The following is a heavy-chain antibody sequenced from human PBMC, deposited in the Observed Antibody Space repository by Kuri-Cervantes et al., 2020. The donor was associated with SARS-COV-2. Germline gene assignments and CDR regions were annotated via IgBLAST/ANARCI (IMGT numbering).Heavy chain of an antibody. J-gene: IGHJ5*02. CDR3: ARTLYSGYVCDP. V-gene: IGHV2-26*01. Sequence: SPTLVTPTQTPTLTFTVAGFSPSNARMGVSWIRQPPGKALEWLAHIFSNDEKSYSTSLKSRLTISKDTSKSQVVLTMTNMDPVDTATYYCARTLYSGYVCDPWGQGTLVTVSS. D-gene: IGHD5-12*01. CDR2: IFSNDEK. CDR1: GFSPSNARMG.